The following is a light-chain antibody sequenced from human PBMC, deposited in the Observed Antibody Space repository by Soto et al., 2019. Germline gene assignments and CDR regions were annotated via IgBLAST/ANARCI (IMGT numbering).Light chain of an antibody. CDR3: AAWDDSMNCEV. CDR2: SNN. J-gene: IGLJ2*01. V-gene: IGLV1-44*01. CDR1: RSNIGSNT. Sequence: QSALTQPPSASGTPRQGVTISCSGSRSNIGSNTVNWYQQLPGTAPKVLIYSNNQRPSGVPDRFSGSKSGNSASLAISGLQSEDEADYYCAAWDDSMNCEVFGGGTKLTVL.